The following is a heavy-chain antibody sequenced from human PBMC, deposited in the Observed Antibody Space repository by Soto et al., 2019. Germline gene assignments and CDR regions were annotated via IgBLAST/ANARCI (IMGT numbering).Heavy chain of an antibody. D-gene: IGHD6-6*01. CDR1: GGSFSGYY. J-gene: IGHJ4*02. CDR2: INHSGST. CDR3: ARLRRDPRRSSVDY. Sequence: RSLTCAVYGGSFSGYYWSWIRQPPGKGLEWIGEINHSGSTNYNPSLKSRVTISVATSKNQFSLKLSSVTAADTAVYYCARLRRDPRRSSVDYWGQGTLVTVSS. V-gene: IGHV4-34*01.